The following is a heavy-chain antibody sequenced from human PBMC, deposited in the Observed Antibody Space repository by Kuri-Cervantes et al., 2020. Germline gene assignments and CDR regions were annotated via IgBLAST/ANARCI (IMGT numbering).Heavy chain of an antibody. J-gene: IGHJ4*02. V-gene: IGHV3-73*01. CDR3: FAFYDIPK. CDR1: GFTFSGSA. Sequence: GGSLRLSCAASGFTFSGSAMHWVRQASEKGLEWVGRIRSRSNNYATAYAASVKGRFTISRDDSKNTAYLQMNSLKTEDSAVYYCFAFYDIPKWGQGTLVTVSS. D-gene: IGHD3-9*01. CDR2: IRSRSNNYAT.